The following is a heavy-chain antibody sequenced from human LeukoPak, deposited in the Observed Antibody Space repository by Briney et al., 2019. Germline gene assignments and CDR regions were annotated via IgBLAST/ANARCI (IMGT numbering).Heavy chain of an antibody. V-gene: IGHV3-53*01. Sequence: GGSLRLSCAASGFTVSSNYMSWVRQAPGKGLEWVSVIYSGGSTYYADSVKGRFTISRDNSKNTLYLQMNSLRAEDTAVYYCARLLQLLTDFDYWGQGTLVTVSS. J-gene: IGHJ4*02. D-gene: IGHD2-2*01. CDR3: ARLLQLLTDFDY. CDR2: IYSGGST. CDR1: GFTVSSNY.